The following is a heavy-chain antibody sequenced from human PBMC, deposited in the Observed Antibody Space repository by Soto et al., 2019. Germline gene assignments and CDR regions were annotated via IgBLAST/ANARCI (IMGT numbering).Heavy chain of an antibody. Sequence: SETLSLTCAVSGGSISSGGYDWSWIRRPPGKGLEWIGYIYYSGSTNYNPSLKSRVTISVDTSKNQFSLKLSSVTAADTAVYYCARGGYYDYVWGSYRYYFEYWGQGTLVTVSS. CDR3: ARGGYYDYVWGSYRYYFEY. CDR2: IYYSGST. CDR1: GGSISSGGYD. V-gene: IGHV4-61*08. D-gene: IGHD3-16*02. J-gene: IGHJ4*02.